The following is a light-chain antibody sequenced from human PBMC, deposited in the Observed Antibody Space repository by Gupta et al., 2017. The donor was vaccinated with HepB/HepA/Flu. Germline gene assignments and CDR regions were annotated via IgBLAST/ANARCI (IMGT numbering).Light chain of an antibody. J-gene: IGKJ4*01. Sequence: DIVLTQSPVTLSLSPRERATLSCRASQSVSRYLAWYQQKPGQPPSLLVFDASNRATGVPARFSGSGSGTDFTLTISSLEPEDFAGYYCQQRINWPLTFGGGTRVEIK. CDR1: QSVSRY. V-gene: IGKV3-11*01. CDR2: DAS. CDR3: QQRINWPLT.